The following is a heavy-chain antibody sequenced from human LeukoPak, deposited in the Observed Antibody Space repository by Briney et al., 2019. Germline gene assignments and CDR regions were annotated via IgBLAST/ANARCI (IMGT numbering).Heavy chain of an antibody. CDR3: ARNPRGYSYANYPN. J-gene: IGHJ4*02. CDR1: GFTFSSYT. V-gene: IGHV3-21*01. D-gene: IGHD5-18*01. Sequence: GGSLRLSCAASGFTFSSYTMNWVRQAPGKGLEWVSSISSSSSYIYYADSVKGRFTISRDNAKDSLYLQMNSLRAEDTAVYYCARNPRGYSYANYPNWGQGTLVTVSS. CDR2: ISSSSSYI.